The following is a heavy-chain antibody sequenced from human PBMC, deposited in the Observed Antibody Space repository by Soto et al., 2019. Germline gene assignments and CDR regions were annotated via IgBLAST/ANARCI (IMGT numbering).Heavy chain of an antibody. CDR2: ISYDGSNK. V-gene: IGHV3-30-3*01. CDR3: AKAGQVAFDI. CDR1: GFTFSSCA. Sequence: PGGSLRLSCAASGFTFSSCAMHWVRQAPGKGLEWVAVISYDGSNKYYADSVKGRFTISRDNSKNTLYLQMNSLRAEDTAVYYCAKAGQVAFDIWGQGTMVTFS. D-gene: IGHD6-19*01. J-gene: IGHJ3*02.